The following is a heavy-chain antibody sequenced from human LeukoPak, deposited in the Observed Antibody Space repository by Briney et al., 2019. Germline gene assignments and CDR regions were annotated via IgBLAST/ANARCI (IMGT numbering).Heavy chain of an antibody. CDR1: GFTLSSYA. J-gene: IGHJ4*02. D-gene: IGHD3-22*01. CDR2: ISGGGGTT. Sequence: GGSLRLSCAASGFTLSSYAMSWVRQAPGKRLEWVSAISGGGGTTYYADSVQGRFTISRDNSKNTLFLQMNSLRAEDTAVYYCAKDSGPYTSGYYGHWGQGTLVTVSS. CDR3: AKDSGPYTSGYYGH. V-gene: IGHV3-23*01.